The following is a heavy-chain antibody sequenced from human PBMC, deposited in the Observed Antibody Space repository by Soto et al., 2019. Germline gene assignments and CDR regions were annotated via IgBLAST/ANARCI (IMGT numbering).Heavy chain of an antibody. Sequence: LSLTCTVSGGSINSGGYYWSWIRQHPGKGLEWIGSIYYNGNTYYNPSLKSRITISLDTSRNQFSLKLSSVTAADTAVYYCARLFYYDTSGSYYYFDYWGQGTLVTVSS. J-gene: IGHJ4*02. CDR2: IYYNGNT. D-gene: IGHD3-22*01. CDR3: ARLFYYDTSGSYYYFDY. V-gene: IGHV4-31*03. CDR1: GGSINSGGYY.